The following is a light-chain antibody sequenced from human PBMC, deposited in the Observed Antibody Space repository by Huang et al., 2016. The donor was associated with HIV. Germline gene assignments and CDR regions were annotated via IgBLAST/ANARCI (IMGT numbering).Light chain of an antibody. CDR3: QQHGSSPT. V-gene: IGKV3-20*01. CDR1: QSGSGNY. CDR2: GAS. J-gene: IGKJ1*01. Sequence: IVLTQSPGTLSLSPGERATLSCRASQSGSGNYLGWYQQRPGQAPRLLIYGASSRATGIPDRFSGSGSGTDFTLTITRLEPEDFAVYYCQQHGSSPTFGQGTKVEIK.